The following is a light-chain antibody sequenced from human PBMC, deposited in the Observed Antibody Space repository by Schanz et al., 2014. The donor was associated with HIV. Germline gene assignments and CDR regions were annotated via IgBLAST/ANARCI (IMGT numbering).Light chain of an antibody. CDR2: MDN. CDR3: AAWDDSLSGQV. V-gene: IGLV1-47*01. Sequence: QSVLPQPPSASGTPGQRVTITCSGSTSNIGSSTINWYQQLPGTAPKILIYMDNQRPSGVPDRFSGSKSGTSATLVISGLRSEDEAHYYCAAWDDSLSGQVFGGGTKLTVL. CDR1: TSNIGSST. J-gene: IGLJ3*02.